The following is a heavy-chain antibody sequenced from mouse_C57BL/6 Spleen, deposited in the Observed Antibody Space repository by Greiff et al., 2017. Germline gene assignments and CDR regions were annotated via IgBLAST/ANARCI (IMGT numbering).Heavy chain of an antibody. D-gene: IGHD2-13*01. CDR3: ARHPDDGDGLYAMDY. V-gene: IGHV5-6*01. CDR1: GFTFSSYG. CDR2: ISSGGSYT. J-gene: IGHJ4*01. Sequence: EVQRVESGGDLVKPGGSLKLSCAASGFTFSSYGMSWVRQTPDKRLEWVATISSGGSYTYYPDSVKGRFTISRDNAKNTLYLQMSSLKSEDTAMYYCARHPDDGDGLYAMDYWGQGTSVTVSS.